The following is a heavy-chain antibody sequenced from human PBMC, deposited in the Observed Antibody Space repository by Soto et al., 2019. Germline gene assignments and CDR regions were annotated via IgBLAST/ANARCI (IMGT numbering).Heavy chain of an antibody. CDR1: GFTFSSYS. Sequence: EVQLVESGGGLVQPGGSLRLSCAASGFTFSSYSMSWVRQAPGKGLEWVSYISSTSNTICYADSVKGRFTISRDNAKNSLYLHMISLSAEDTAVYYCARDRGCSGGICYRDLGYWGQGTLVTVSS. D-gene: IGHD2-15*01. CDR3: ARDRGCSGGICYRDLGY. V-gene: IGHV3-48*01. CDR2: ISSTSNTI. J-gene: IGHJ4*02.